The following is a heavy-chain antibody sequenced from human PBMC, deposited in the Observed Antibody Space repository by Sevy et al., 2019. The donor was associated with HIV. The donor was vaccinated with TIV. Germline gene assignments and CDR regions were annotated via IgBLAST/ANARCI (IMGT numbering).Heavy chain of an antibody. CDR3: ARGGGDSSGYSEGYDTFDI. D-gene: IGHD3-22*01. J-gene: IGHJ3*02. Sequence: ASVKVSCRASGYTFTSYYMHWVRQAPGQGLEWLGIINPSGGSTSYAQKFQGRVTMTRDTSTSTVYMELGSLRSDDTAVYYCARGGGDSSGYSEGYDTFDIWGQGTMVTVSS. CDR2: INPSGGST. CDR1: GYTFTSYY. V-gene: IGHV1-46*03.